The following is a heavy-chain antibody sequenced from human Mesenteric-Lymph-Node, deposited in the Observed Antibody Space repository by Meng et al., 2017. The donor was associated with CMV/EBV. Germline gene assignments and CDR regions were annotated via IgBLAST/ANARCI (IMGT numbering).Heavy chain of an antibody. V-gene: IGHV1-69*04. J-gene: IGHJ6*02. D-gene: IGHD3-9*01. CDR3: ARDFEGGMDV. CDR1: VYSFSGYY. Sequence: SVKVSCKASVYSFSGYYMNWVRQPPGQGLEWIGRGIPIHDVGNYPQRFQGRVTFTADTSTNTAYMELSSLRSDDTAVYYCARDFEGGMDVWGQGTTVTVSS. CDR2: GIPIHDVG.